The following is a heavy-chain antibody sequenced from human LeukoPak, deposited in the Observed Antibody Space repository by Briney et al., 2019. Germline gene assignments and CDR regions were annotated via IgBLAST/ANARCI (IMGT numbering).Heavy chain of an antibody. V-gene: IGHV3-23*01. J-gene: IGHJ5*02. CDR2: ISGSGANT. D-gene: IGHD6-19*01. Sequence: GGSLRLSCAASGFTFSTYAMSWVRQAPGKGLEWVSTISGSGANTYYADSVRGRFTISRDDSKNTLYLQMNSLRAEDTAVYYCAKDRAGSGGFRIANWFDPWGQGTLVTVSS. CDR3: AKDRAGSGGFRIANWFDP. CDR1: GFTFSTYA.